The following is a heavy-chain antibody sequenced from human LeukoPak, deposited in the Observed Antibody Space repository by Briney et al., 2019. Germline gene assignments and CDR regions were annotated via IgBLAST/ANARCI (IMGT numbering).Heavy chain of an antibody. J-gene: IGHJ5*02. CDR3: ARPVFVGSSGGWFDP. CDR2: IYPGDSNT. Sequence: GESLKISCKGSGYSFSSQWIGWVRQMPGKGLEWMGIIYPGDSNTRYSPSFQGQVTISADKSISTAYLQWSSLKASDTAMYYCARPVFVGSSGGWFDPWGQGTLVTVSS. D-gene: IGHD6-19*01. CDR1: GYSFSSQW. V-gene: IGHV5-51*01.